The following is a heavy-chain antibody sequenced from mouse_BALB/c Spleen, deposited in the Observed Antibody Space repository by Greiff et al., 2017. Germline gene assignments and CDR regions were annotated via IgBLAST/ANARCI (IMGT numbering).Heavy chain of an antibody. CDR1: GYTFTNYW. CDR2: INPSNGRT. V-gene: IGHV1S81*02. D-gene: IGHD1-1*02. CDR3: ALDYYIDY. Sequence: QVQLQQPGAELVKPGASVKLSCKASGYTFTNYWMHWVKQRPGQGLEWIGEINPSNGRTNYNEKFKSKATLTVDKSSSTAYMQLSSLTSEDSAVYYCALDYYIDYWGQGTTLTVSS. J-gene: IGHJ2*01.